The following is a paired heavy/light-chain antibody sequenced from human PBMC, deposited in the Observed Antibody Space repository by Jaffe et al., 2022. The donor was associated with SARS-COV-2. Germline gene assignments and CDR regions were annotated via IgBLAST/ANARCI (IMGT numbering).Light chain of an antibody. Sequence: EIVLTQSPGTLSLSPGERATLSCRASQSVSTSYLAWYQQKPGQAPRLLIYGASSRATGIPDRFSGTGSGTDFTLTISRLEPEDFAVYYCQQYGSSPWTFGQGTKVEVK. CDR3: QQYGSSPWT. V-gene: IGKV3-20*01. CDR2: GAS. CDR1: QSVSTSY. J-gene: IGKJ1*01.
Heavy chain of an antibody. CDR2: IYYNGGT. CDR1: GGSITTYY. D-gene: IGHD1-20*01. CDR3: ATTGGASGIHYWYFDL. Sequence: QVQLLESGPGLVKPSETLSLTCTVSGGSITTYYWSWVRQPPGKGLEWIGYIYYNGGTRYNPSLKSRVTISVDTSKNQFSLRLTSVTAADTAVYYCATTGGASGIHYWYFDLWGRGTLVTVSS. J-gene: IGHJ2*01. V-gene: IGHV4-59*01.